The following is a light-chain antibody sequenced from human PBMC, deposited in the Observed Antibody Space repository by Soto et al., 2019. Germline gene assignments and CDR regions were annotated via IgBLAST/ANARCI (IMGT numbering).Light chain of an antibody. J-gene: IGLJ3*02. Sequence: SYELTQPPSVSVAPGQTARITWGGNNIGSKRVHWYQQKPGQAPVLVVHDDSDRPSGIPERLSGSNSGNTATLSISRVEAGDEANYSCQVWDSSSDHRVFGGVTKVTVL. CDR2: DDS. CDR1: NIGSKR. CDR3: QVWDSSSDHRV. V-gene: IGLV3-21*02.